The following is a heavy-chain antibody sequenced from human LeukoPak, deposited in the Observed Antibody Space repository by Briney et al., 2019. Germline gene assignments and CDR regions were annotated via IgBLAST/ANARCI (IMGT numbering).Heavy chain of an antibody. CDR1: GGSISSYY. CDR2: IYYSGST. Sequence: SETLSLTCTVSGGSISSYYWSWIRQPPGKGLEWIGYIYYSGSTNYNPPLKSRVTISVDTSKNQFSLKLSSVTAADTAVYYCARQSLMAAARVYNWFDPWGQGTLVTVSS. V-gene: IGHV4-59*08. J-gene: IGHJ5*02. D-gene: IGHD6-13*01. CDR3: ARQSLMAAARVYNWFDP.